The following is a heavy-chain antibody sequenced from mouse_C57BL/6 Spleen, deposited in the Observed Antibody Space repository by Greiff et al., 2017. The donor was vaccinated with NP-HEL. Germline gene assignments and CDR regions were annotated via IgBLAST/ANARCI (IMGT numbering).Heavy chain of an antibody. Sequence: VQLQQSGPELVKPGASVKISCKASGYTFTDYYMNWVKQSHGKSLEWIGDINPNNGGTSYNQKFKGKATLTVDKSSSTAYMELRSLTSEDSAVYYCARSGSSGSYYFDYWGQGTTLTVSS. V-gene: IGHV1-26*01. CDR1: GYTFTDYY. D-gene: IGHD3-2*02. CDR2: INPNNGGT. J-gene: IGHJ2*01. CDR3: ARSGSSGSYYFDY.